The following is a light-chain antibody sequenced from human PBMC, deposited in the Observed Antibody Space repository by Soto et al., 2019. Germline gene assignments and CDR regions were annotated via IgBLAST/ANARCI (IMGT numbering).Light chain of an antibody. V-gene: IGLV1-51*01. CDR2: DNN. CDR1: SSNIGNNY. CDR3: GTWDSILSAPV. J-gene: IGLJ2*01. Sequence: QSVLTQPPSVSAAPGQKVPISCSGSSSNIGNNYLSWYQQLPGTAPKLLIYDNNKRPSGIPDRFSGSKSGTSATLGITGLQTGDEADYYCGTWDSILSAPVFGGGTKLTVL.